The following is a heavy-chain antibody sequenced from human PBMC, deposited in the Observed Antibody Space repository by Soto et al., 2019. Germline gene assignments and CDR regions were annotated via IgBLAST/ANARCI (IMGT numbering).Heavy chain of an antibody. Sequence: QVQLVQSGAEVKKPGSSVKVSCKASGGTFSSYAISWVRQAPGQGLEWMGGIIPIFGTANYAQKFQGRVTIPADESTSPAHMELSSLRSEDTAVYYCARDSRGRNDGNSMGVWGQGTLVTVSS. CDR1: GGTFSSYA. D-gene: IGHD3-22*01. J-gene: IGHJ4*02. V-gene: IGHV1-69*12. CDR3: ARDSRGRNDGNSMGV. CDR2: IIPIFGTA.